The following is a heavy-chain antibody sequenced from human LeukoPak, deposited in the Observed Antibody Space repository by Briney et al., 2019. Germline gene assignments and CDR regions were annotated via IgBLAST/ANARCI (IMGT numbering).Heavy chain of an antibody. D-gene: IGHD2-2*01. V-gene: IGHV4-34*01. CDR3: ARGQVPAARGYNWFDP. Sequence: SETLSLTCAVYGWSFNDYYWNWIRQPPGTGLEWIGEVNARGDTNYNPSLKSRVTISVDTSKKQFSLRLTSMIAADTALYYCARGQVPAARGYNWFDPWGQGTLVTVSS. J-gene: IGHJ5*02. CDR2: VNARGDT. CDR1: GWSFNDYY.